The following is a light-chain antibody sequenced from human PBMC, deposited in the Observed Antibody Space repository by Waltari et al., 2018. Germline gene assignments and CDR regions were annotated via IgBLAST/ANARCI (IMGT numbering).Light chain of an antibody. CDR1: TPNIGNNY. V-gene: IGLV1-51*01. J-gene: IGLJ3*02. CDR3: GSWDSSLGIGV. Sequence: QSVLTQAPSVSAAPGQTVTISCSGTTPNIGNNYVSWYQQLPGAAPKIVIYEENRGPSGIPDRFSGSKSGASATLGITGLQTGDEADYYCGSWDSSLGIGVLGGGTRLTVL. CDR2: EEN.